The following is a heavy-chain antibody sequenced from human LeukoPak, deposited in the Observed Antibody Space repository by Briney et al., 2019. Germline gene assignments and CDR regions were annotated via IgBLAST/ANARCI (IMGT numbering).Heavy chain of an antibody. D-gene: IGHD5-24*01. CDR3: AMKAVPRPRLHDAFDF. CDR2: IKQDGSEK. CDR1: GFTFSNSW. J-gene: IGHJ3*01. V-gene: IGHV3-7*03. Sequence: GGSLRLSCAASGFTFSNSWMSWVRQAPGKGLEWVAKIKQDGSEKYYVDSVKGRFTISRDNAKNSLYLQMSSLRADDTAVYYCAMKAVPRPRLHDAFDFWGQGTVVSVSS.